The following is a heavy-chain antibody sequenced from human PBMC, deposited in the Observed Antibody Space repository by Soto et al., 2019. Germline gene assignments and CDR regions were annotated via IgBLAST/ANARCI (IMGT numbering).Heavy chain of an antibody. D-gene: IGHD3-3*01. V-gene: IGHV5-51*01. CDR1: EYKFTDYW. J-gene: IGHJ6*02. Sequence: GESLKISCKVSEYKFTDYWIAWVRQLPGKGLEWMGIIYPADSDVRYSPSFQGQVTISADKSINTAYLQWSSLKASDTAMYYCARHGEQGSYYYGMDVWGQGTTVTVSS. CDR3: ARHGEQGSYYYGMDV. CDR2: IYPADSDV.